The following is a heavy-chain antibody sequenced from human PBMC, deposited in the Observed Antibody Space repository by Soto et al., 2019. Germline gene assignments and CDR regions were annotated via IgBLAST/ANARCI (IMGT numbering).Heavy chain of an antibody. V-gene: IGHV1-18*01. CDR2: ISAYNGNT. J-gene: IGHJ6*02. CDR1: GYTFTSYG. Sequence: QVQLVQSGAEVKKPGASVKVSCKASGYTFTSYGISWVRQAPGQGLEWMGWISAYNGNTNYAQKLQGGVTMTTDTSTSTAYMELRSLRSDDTAVYYCARDLSIFGVVTPLLGPGGRYYYYYGMDVWGQGTTVTVSS. D-gene: IGHD3-3*01. CDR3: ARDLSIFGVVTPLLGPGGRYYYYYGMDV.